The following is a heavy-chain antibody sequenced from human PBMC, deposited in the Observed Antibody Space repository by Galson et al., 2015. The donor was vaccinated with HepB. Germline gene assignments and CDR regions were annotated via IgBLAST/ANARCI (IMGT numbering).Heavy chain of an antibody. CDR1: GDSISNFY. Sequence: ETLSLTCSVSGDSISNFYWSWIRQPPGKGLEWIAYIYYSGSTNYNPSLKSRVTISVDTSKNQFSLKLSSVTAADTAVYYCAKYDYGDYVGWFDPWGQGTLVTVSS. CDR2: IYYSGST. J-gene: IGHJ5*02. CDR3: AKYDYGDYVGWFDP. D-gene: IGHD4-17*01. V-gene: IGHV4-59*01.